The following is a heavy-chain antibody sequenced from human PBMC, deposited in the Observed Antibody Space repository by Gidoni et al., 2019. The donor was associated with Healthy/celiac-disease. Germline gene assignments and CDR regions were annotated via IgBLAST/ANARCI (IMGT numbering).Heavy chain of an antibody. CDR2: INHSGST. V-gene: IGHV4-34*01. CDR1: GGSFSGYY. J-gene: IGHJ2*01. Sequence: QVQLQQWGAGLLKPSETLSLTCAVYGGSFSGYYWSWIRQPPGKGLEWIGEINHSGSTNYNPSLKSRVTISVDTSKNQFSLKLSSVTAADTAVYYCARGLKTRYCSSTSCQIPSYWYFDLWGRGTLVTVSS. D-gene: IGHD2-2*01. CDR3: ARGLKTRYCSSTSCQIPSYWYFDL.